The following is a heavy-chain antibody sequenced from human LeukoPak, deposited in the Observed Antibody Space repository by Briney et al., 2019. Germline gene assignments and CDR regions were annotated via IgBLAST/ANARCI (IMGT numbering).Heavy chain of an antibody. CDR1: GGTFSSYA. CDR2: IIPMFGTA. CDR3: ARDVTACGGDCINWFDP. D-gene: IGHD2-21*02. Sequence: SVKVSCKASGGTFSSYAISWVRQAPGQGLEWRGGIIPMFGTANYAQKFQSRVTITTDESTSTAYMELSSLRSEDTAVYYCARDVTACGGDCINWFDPWGQGTLVTVSS. J-gene: IGHJ5*02. V-gene: IGHV1-69*05.